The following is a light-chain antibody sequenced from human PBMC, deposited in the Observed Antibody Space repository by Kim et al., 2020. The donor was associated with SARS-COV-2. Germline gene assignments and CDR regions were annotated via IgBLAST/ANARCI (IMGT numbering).Light chain of an antibody. J-gene: IGLJ3*02. CDR2: DVS. CDR1: GGDVGDYNY. CDR3: CSYTSSGTWV. V-gene: IGLV2-14*03. Sequence: QSALTQPASVSGSPRQSITISCTATGGDVGDYNYVSWYQQHPGKAPKLMVYDVSYRPSGVSDRFSGSKSGNTASLTISGLQVEDEADYYCCSYTSSGTWVFGGGTQLTVL.